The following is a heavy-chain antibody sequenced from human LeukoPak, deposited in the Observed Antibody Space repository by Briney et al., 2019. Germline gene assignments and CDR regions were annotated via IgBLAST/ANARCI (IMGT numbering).Heavy chain of an antibody. Sequence: EASVKVSCKASGYTFTSYYMHWVRQAPGQGLEWMGIINPSGGSTSYAQKFQGRVTMTRDTSTSTVYMELSSLRSEDAAVYYCARDSNVCSSTSCYTYWYFDLWSRGTLVTVSS. CDR1: GYTFTSYY. J-gene: IGHJ2*01. V-gene: IGHV1-46*01. CDR3: ARDSNVCSSTSCYTYWYFDL. CDR2: INPSGGST. D-gene: IGHD2-2*02.